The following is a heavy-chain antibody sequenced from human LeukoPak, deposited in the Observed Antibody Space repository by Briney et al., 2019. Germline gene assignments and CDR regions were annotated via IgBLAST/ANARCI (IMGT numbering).Heavy chain of an antibody. Sequence: SETLSLTCAVSGGSFSGYYWSWIRQPPGKGLEWIGYIYYSGSTNYNPSLKTRVTISVDTSKNQFSLKLSSVTAADTAVYYCARGGYTYDYDYWGQGTLVTVSS. V-gene: IGHV4-59*01. CDR1: GGSFSGYY. CDR3: ARGGYTYDYDY. J-gene: IGHJ4*02. D-gene: IGHD5-18*01. CDR2: IYYSGST.